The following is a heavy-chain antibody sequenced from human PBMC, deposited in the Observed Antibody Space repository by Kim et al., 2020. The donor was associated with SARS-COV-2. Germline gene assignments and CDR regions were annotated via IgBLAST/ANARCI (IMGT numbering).Heavy chain of an antibody. CDR1: GFTFSSYS. V-gene: IGHV3-21*01. D-gene: IGHD6-19*01. CDR2: IKSSSSYI. CDR3: ARDLVRRGCLDV. Sequence: GGSLRLSCAASGFTFSSYSMTWVRQAPGKGLEWVSSIKSSSSYIYYADSVKGRFTISRDNSKNSLYLHLNSLRADDTAVYYCARDLVRRGCLDVWGQGTTVTVSS. J-gene: IGHJ6*02.